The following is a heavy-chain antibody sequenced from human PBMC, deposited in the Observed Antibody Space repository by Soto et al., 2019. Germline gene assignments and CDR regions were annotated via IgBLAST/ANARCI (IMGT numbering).Heavy chain of an antibody. CDR2: IYPGDSDT. J-gene: IGHJ3*02. CDR1: GYSFTSYW. CDR3: ARQGGYDSSGYPNDAFDI. V-gene: IGHV5-51*01. D-gene: IGHD3-22*01. Sequence: GESLKISCKGSGYSFTSYWIGWVRQMPGKGLEWMGIIYPGDSDTRYSPSFQGQVTISADKSISTAYLQWSSLKASDTAMYYCARQGGYDSSGYPNDAFDIWGQGTMVTVSS.